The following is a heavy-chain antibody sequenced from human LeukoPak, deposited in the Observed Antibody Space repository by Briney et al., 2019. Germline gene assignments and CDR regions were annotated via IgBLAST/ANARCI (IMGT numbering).Heavy chain of an antibody. CDR1: GGSFSGYY. CDR3: ARDDWSSGSQRAFDI. J-gene: IGHJ3*02. Sequence: SETLSLTCAVYGGSFSGYYWSWIRQPPGKGLEWIGYIYYSGSTNYNASLKSRVTISVDTSKNQFSLKLTSVTAADTGMYYCARDDWSSGSQRAFDIWGQGTLVTVSS. V-gene: IGHV4-34*09. D-gene: IGHD1-26*01. CDR2: IYYSGST.